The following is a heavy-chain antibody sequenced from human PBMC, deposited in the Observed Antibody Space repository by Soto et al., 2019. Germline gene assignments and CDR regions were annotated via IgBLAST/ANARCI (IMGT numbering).Heavy chain of an antibody. CDR2: IIPVFGTA. J-gene: IGHJ6*02. D-gene: IGHD2-2*01. CDR3: ILDCTSMSCYGYLGVDV. Sequence: QVQLVQSGAEVKTPGSSVKVSCKASGGTFSSFLMGWVRQAPGQGLEWMGGIIPVFGTATYAQKFQGRVTITADDSTSTVYMELRCLKSEDTAVYYCILDCTSMSCYGYLGVDVWGPGTTVTVSS. V-gene: IGHV1-69*01. CDR1: GGTFSSFL.